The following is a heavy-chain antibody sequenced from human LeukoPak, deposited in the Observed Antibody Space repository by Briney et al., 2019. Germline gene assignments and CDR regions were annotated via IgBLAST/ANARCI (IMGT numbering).Heavy chain of an antibody. J-gene: IGHJ4*02. V-gene: IGHV1-18*01. CDR2: ISAYNGNT. D-gene: IGHD6-19*01. Sequence: ASVKVSCKASGYTFTSYGISWVRQALGQGLEWMGWISAYNGNTNYAQKLQGRVTMTTDTSTSTAYMELRSLRSDDTAVYYCARDPSTVAPQGVDYWGQGTLVTVSS. CDR3: ARDPSTVAPQGVDY. CDR1: GYTFTSYG.